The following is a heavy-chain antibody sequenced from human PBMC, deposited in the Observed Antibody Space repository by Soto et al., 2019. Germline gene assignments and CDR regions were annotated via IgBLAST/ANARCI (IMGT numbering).Heavy chain of an antibody. J-gene: IGHJ4*02. CDR1: GASISNHY. CDR2: IHNTGGT. CDR3: ATGGGWLTDY. V-gene: IGHV4-59*11. D-gene: IGHD6-19*01. Sequence: QVQLQESGPRLMKPSETLSLPCTVSGASISNHYCQWFRQPQGKGLEWIGYIHNTGGTNYNPSLKSPVTTSLATSKTQFSLKLTSVTVAATAAYYCATGGGWLTDYWGQGIRVTVSS.